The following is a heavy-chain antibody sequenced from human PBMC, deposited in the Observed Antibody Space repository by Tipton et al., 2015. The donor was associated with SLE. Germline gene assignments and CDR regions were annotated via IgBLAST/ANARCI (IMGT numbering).Heavy chain of an antibody. D-gene: IGHD3-22*01. J-gene: IGHJ4*02. V-gene: IGHV4-4*08. CDR2: IYTSGST. Sequence: TLSLTCTVSGGSISSYYWSWIRQPPGKGLEWIGHIYTSGSTNYNPSLKSRVTISVDTSKNQFSLKLSSVTAADTAVYYCASQIPYYYDSSGYYYGYFDYWGQGTLVTVSS. CDR1: GGSISSYY. CDR3: ASQIPYYYDSSGYYYGYFDY.